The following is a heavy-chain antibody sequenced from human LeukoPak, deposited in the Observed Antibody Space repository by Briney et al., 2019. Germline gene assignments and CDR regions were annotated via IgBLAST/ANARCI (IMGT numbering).Heavy chain of an antibody. CDR1: RFTFSSFA. CDR2: ISSNGGST. Sequence: PGGSLRLSCSASRFTFSSFAMHWVRQAPGKGLEYVSAISSNGGSTYYADSVKGRFTISRDNSKNTLYIQMSSLRAEDTAVYYGVLHLCASDRNYYYYGIDFWGQGTTVTVSS. J-gene: IGHJ6*02. D-gene: IGHD6-6*01. V-gene: IGHV3-64*05. CDR3: VLHLCASDRNYYYYGIDF.